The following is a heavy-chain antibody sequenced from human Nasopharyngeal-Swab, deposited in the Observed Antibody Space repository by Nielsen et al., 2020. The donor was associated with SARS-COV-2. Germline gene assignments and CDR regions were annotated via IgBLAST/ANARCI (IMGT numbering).Heavy chain of an antibody. Sequence: GESLKISCAASGFTFSGSAMHWVRQASGKGLEWVGRIRSKANSYATAYAASVKGRFTISRDDSKNTAYLQMNSLKTEDTAVYYCARATEGGSGSYYKPTNYYYGMDVWGQGTTVTVSS. CDR1: GFTFSGSA. CDR3: ARATEGGSGSYYKPTNYYYGMDV. V-gene: IGHV3-73*01. D-gene: IGHD3-10*01. CDR2: IRSKANSYAT. J-gene: IGHJ6*02.